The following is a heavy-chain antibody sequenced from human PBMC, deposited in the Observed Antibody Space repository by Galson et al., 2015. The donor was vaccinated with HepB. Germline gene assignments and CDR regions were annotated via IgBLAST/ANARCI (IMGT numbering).Heavy chain of an antibody. Sequence: SLRLSCAASGFTFSSYSIHWVREAPGKGLEWVAIISHDGRNTYYAYSVKGRFTISRDNSRNTLYLQMNGLRSDETAVYYCARERGAGWYEGNDYWGQGTLVVVSS. J-gene: IGHJ4*02. V-gene: IGHV3-30*04. CDR2: ISHDGRNT. CDR1: GFTFSSYS. CDR3: ARERGAGWYEGNDY. D-gene: IGHD6-19*01.